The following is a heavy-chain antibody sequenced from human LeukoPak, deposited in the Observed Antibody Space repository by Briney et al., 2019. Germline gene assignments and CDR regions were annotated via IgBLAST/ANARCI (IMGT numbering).Heavy chain of an antibody. CDR1: GFTFSAYA. CDR2: ISSNGGSS. V-gene: IGHV3-64*04. Sequence: GGSLRLSCSASGFTFSAYAMYWVRQAPGKGLEYVSGISSNGGSSFYADSVKGRFTISRDNSKNTLYLQMNSLRAEDTAVYYCARASMTTEYYYYGMDVWGQGTTVTVSS. CDR3: ARASMTTEYYYYGMDV. D-gene: IGHD4-17*01. J-gene: IGHJ6*02.